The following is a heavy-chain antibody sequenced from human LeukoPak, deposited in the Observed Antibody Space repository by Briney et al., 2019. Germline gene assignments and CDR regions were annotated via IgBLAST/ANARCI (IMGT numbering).Heavy chain of an antibody. Sequence: PSETLSLTCAVYGGSFSGYYWSWIRQPPGKGLEWLGEINPSGNTNSNPSLKSRVTISVDTSKNQFSLKLSSVTAADTAVYYCAKAYGDYGTKTYRRAYFDYWGQGTLVTVSS. J-gene: IGHJ4*02. D-gene: IGHD4-17*01. CDR1: GGSFSGYY. CDR3: AKAYGDYGTKTYRRAYFDY. CDR2: INPSGNT. V-gene: IGHV4-34*01.